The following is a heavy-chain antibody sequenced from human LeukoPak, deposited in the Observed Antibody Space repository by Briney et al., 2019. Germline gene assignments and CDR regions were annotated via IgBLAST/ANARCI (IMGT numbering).Heavy chain of an antibody. CDR1: GGSISSYY. Sequence: PSETLSLTCTVSGGSISSYYWSWIRQPPGKGLEWIGYIYYSGSTYYSPSLKSRVTISVDTPKNHFSLKLSSVTAADTAVYYCARGTLYYGSGSYHNWFDPWGQGTLVTVSS. CDR2: IYYSGST. D-gene: IGHD3-10*01. CDR3: ARGTLYYGSGSYHNWFDP. V-gene: IGHV4-30-4*08. J-gene: IGHJ5*02.